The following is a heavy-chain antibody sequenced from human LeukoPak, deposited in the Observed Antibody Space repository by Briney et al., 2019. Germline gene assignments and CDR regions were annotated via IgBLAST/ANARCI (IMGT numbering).Heavy chain of an antibody. CDR1: GFTFRTYW. CDR3: ARDSFETDIDY. J-gene: IGHJ4*02. CDR2: IKEDGSEQ. Sequence: GGSLRLSCAVSGFTFRTYWMSWVRQAPGKGLEWVANIKEDGSEQYYVNSLKGRSTISRDNVKNSLYLQMNSLRVEDSAAYYCARDSFETDIDYWGQGTLVTVSS. D-gene: IGHD1-14*01. V-gene: IGHV3-7*01.